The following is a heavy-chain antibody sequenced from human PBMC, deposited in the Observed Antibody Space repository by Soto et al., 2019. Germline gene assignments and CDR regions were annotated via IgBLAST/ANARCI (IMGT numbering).Heavy chain of an antibody. CDR2: ISAFNGYT. CDR3: SREQNTPNVVKYYYYCLDV. V-gene: IGHV1-18*04. Sequence: VQLVQSGAEVKKPGASVKVSCKASGFTFTSYAITWVRQAPGQWLEWMGGISAFNGYTSYTHKLQGRVTMTSDTSTTTAYIELTNLGPDDTAVYFCSREQNTPNVVKYYYYCLDVWGQGTTVTVSS. D-gene: IGHD2-21*01. CDR1: GFTFTSYA. J-gene: IGHJ6*02.